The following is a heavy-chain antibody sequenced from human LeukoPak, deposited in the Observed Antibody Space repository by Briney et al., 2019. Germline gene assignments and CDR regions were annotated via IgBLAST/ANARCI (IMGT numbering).Heavy chain of an antibody. CDR3: ARSSGSYYNPRNYYYGMDV. V-gene: IGHV1-2*02. CDR2: SNPNSGGT. CDR1: GYTFTGYY. J-gene: IGHJ6*02. D-gene: IGHD3-10*01. Sequence: ASVKVSCKASGYTFTGYYMHWVRQAPGQGLEWMAFSNPNSGGTNYAQKFQGRVTMTRDTSISTAYMELSRLRSDDTAVYYCARSSGSYYNPRNYYYGMDVWGQGTTVTVSS.